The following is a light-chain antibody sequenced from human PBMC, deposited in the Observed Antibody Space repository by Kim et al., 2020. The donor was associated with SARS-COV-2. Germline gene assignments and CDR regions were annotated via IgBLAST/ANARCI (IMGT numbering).Light chain of an antibody. J-gene: IGKJ4*01. CDR3: QQRSNWPLT. CDR1: QSVSSY. CDR2: DAS. Sequence: EIVLTQSPATLSLSPGQRPTLSCRASQSVSSYLAWYQHKPGQAPRLLIYDASNRATGIPARFSCSGSGTDFTLTINSLEPEDFAVYYCQQRSNWPLTFGGGTKVDIK. V-gene: IGKV3-11*01.